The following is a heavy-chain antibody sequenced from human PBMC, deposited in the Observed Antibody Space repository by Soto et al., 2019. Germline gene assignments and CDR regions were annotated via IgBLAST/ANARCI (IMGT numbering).Heavy chain of an antibody. J-gene: IGHJ5*02. D-gene: IGHD3-10*01. CDR3: ARLLWSRGDWCDP. CDR1: GGSISSCY. Sequence: QVQLQESGPGLVKPSETLSLTCAVSGGSISSCYWSWSWQPPGKGLEWIGCIYYSGSTNYNHSRKSRFTITVDTSKNLFSLKLSSVTAADKAVYYCARLLWSRGDWCDPWGQGTLVTVSS. V-gene: IGHV4-59*08. CDR2: IYYSGST.